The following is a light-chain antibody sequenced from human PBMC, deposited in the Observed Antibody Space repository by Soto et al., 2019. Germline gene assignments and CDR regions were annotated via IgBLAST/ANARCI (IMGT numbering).Light chain of an antibody. CDR1: QNVSTY. V-gene: IGKV3-11*01. CDR2: DAS. J-gene: IGKJ3*01. CDR3: QRRTNWLT. Sequence: EIVLTQSPATLSLSPGERVTLSCRASQNVSTYLAWYQQKPGQAPRLLIYDASDNATGILARFSGSGSGTHLPHTISSAEPEDYEVYYCQRRTNWLTFGPGTKVDIK.